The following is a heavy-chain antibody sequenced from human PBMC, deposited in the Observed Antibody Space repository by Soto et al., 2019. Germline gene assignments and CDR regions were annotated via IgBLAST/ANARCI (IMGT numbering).Heavy chain of an antibody. CDR1: GFTFRTYT. J-gene: IGHJ3*01. Sequence: PGGSLRLSCAASGFTFRTYTMNWVRQAPGKGLEWVSCISGTSSYIYYADSVKGRFTISRDNSRNSLFLQMDSLRADDTAMYYRARATLHDSLDLWGQGTMVTVSS. CDR2: ISGTSSYI. V-gene: IGHV3-21*04. CDR3: ARATLHDSLDL.